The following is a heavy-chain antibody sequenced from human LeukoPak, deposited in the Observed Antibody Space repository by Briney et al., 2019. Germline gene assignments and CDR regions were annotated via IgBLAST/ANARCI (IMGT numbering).Heavy chain of an antibody. CDR1: GGSISSGSYY. D-gene: IGHD3-22*01. J-gene: IGHJ6*03. CDR2: IYTSGST. Sequence: SQTLSLTCTVSGGSISSGSYYWSWIRQPAGKGLEWIERIYTSGSTNYNPSLKSRVTISVDTSKNQFSLKLSSVTAADTAVYYCARASGYRPRYYYYYYMDVWGKGTTVTVSS. V-gene: IGHV4-61*02. CDR3: ARASGYRPRYYYYYYMDV.